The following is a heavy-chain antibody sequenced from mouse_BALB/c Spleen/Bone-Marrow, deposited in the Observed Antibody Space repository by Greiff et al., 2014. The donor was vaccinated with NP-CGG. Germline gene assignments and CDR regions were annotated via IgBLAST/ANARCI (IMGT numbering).Heavy chain of an antibody. V-gene: IGHV5-12-2*01. CDR1: GFTFSSYT. J-gene: IGHJ2*01. CDR3: ARQLDSSGYVLDY. CDR2: ISDGGGRA. D-gene: IGHD3-2*01. Sequence: EVKVVESGGGLVQPGGSLKLSCAASGFTFSSYTMSWIRQTPEKRLEWVAYISDGGGRAYYPDTVKGRFTISRDHAKNTLYLQMSSLKSEDTAMYYCARQLDSSGYVLDYWGQGTTLTVSS.